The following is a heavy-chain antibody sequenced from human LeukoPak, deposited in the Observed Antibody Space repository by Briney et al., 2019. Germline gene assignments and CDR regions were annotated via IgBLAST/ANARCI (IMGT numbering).Heavy chain of an antibody. D-gene: IGHD1-26*01. J-gene: IGHJ3*02. V-gene: IGHV3-11*01. Sequence: GGSLRLSCAASGFTFSDYYMSWIRQAPGKGLEWVSYISSSDSTIYYADSVKGRFTISRDNAKNSLYLQMNSLRAEDTALYYCARRPPYEEATGAFDIWGQGTMVTVSS. CDR1: GFTFSDYY. CDR2: ISSSDSTI. CDR3: ARRPPYEEATGAFDI.